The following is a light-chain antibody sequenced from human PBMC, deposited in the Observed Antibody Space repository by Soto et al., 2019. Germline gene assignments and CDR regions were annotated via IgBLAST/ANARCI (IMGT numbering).Light chain of an antibody. V-gene: IGKV3-20*01. Sequence: EIVLTQSPGTLSLSPGERGTLSCRASQRVSAGSLAWYQQKPGQPPRLLIYGTSSRVTGIPDRFSGSGSGTDFTLNINRLEPEDFAMYYCQHYGSSPGLTFGGWTKVEIK. CDR3: QHYGSSPGLT. J-gene: IGKJ4*01. CDR1: QRVSAGS. CDR2: GTS.